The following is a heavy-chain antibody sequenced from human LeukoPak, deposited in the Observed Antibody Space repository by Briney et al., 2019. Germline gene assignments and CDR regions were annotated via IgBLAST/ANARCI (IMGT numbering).Heavy chain of an antibody. Sequence: GESLKISCKGSGYTFSSYWIGWVRQMPGKGLEWMGIIYPGDSDTRYSTSLQGQVTISVDTSIGTAYLQWSSLKASDTAIYYCARQNDFRLDYWGQGTLVTVSS. J-gene: IGHJ4*02. CDR3: ARQNDFRLDY. CDR2: IYPGDSDT. D-gene: IGHD3-3*01. V-gene: IGHV5-51*01. CDR1: GYTFSSYW.